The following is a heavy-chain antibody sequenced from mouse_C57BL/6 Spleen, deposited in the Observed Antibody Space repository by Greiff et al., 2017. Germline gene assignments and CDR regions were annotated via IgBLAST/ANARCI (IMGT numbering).Heavy chain of an antibody. CDR3: ARGDDGYYVFYAMDY. CDR2: INPSNGGT. D-gene: IGHD2-3*01. V-gene: IGHV1-53*01. J-gene: IGHJ4*01. CDR1: GYTFTSYW. Sequence: VQLQQPGTELVKPGASVKLSCKASGYTFTSYWMHWVKLRPGQGLEWIGNINPSNGGTNYNEKFKSKATLTVDKSSSTAYMQLSSLTSEDSAVYYCARGDDGYYVFYAMDYWGQGTSVTVSS.